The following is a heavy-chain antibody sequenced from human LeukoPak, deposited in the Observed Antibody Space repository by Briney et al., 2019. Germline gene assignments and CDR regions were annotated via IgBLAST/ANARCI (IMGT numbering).Heavy chain of an antibody. CDR2: FDPEDGET. J-gene: IGHJ6*03. V-gene: IGHV1-24*01. Sequence: ASVKVSCKVSGYTLTELSMHWVRQAPGKGLEWMGGFDPEDGETIYAQKFQGRVTMTEDTSTDTAYMELSSLRSEDTAVYYCAADRSTTDFWSCYYTDYYYYYMDVWGKGTTVTVSS. D-gene: IGHD3-3*01. CDR3: AADRSTTDFWSCYYTDYYYYYMDV. CDR1: GYTLTELS.